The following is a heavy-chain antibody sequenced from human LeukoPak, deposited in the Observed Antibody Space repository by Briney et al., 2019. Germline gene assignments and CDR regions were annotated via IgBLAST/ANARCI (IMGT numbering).Heavy chain of an antibody. D-gene: IGHD6-13*01. J-gene: IGHJ5*02. CDR3: AREPVWEQQLVEVFEYQNWFDP. V-gene: IGHV4-34*01. Sequence: SETLSLTCAVYGGSFSGYYWSWIRQPPGKGLEWIGEINHSGSTNYNPSLKSRVTISVDTSKNQFSLKLSSVTAADTAVYYCAREPVWEQQLVEVFEYQNWFDPWGQGTLVTVSS. CDR2: INHSGST. CDR1: GGSFSGYY.